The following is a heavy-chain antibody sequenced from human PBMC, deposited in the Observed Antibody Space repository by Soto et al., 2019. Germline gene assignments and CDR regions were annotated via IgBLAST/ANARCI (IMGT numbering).Heavy chain of an antibody. V-gene: IGHV1-69*08. Sequence: QVQLVQSGAEVKKPGSSVKVSCKASGGTFSSYTISWVRQAPGQGLEWMGRIIPILGIANYAQKFQGRVTITADKSTSTDYMELSSLRSEDTAVYYCARDRAFGELYNWFGPWGQGTLVTVSS. CDR3: ARDRAFGELYNWFGP. CDR1: GGTFSSYT. D-gene: IGHD3-10*01. J-gene: IGHJ5*02. CDR2: IIPILGIA.